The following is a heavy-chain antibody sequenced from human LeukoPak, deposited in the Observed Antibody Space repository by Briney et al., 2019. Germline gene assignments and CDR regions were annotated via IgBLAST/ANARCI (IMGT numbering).Heavy chain of an antibody. CDR1: GLIVSSNY. CDR2: ISGTSSYI. CDR3: ARGEYGSGSYHIDY. J-gene: IGHJ4*02. Sequence: PGGSLRLSCAASGLIVSSNYMNWVRQAPGKGLEWVSFISGTSSYIYYADSVKGRFTISRDNAKNSLYLQMNSLRAEDTAVYYCARGEYGSGSYHIDYWGQGTLVTVSS. D-gene: IGHD3-10*01. V-gene: IGHV3-21*01.